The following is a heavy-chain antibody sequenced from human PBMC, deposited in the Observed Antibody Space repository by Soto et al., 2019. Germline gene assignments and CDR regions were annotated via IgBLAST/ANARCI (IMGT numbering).Heavy chain of an antibody. CDR1: GGIFSSYA. J-gene: IGHJ4*02. CDR3: ARVGGVGAPPGADY. D-gene: IGHD1-26*01. Sequence: QVQLVQSGAEVKRPGSSVKVSCKASGGIFSSYAISWLRQAPGQGLEWMGAVIPVLGQAYYAQNLQDRVTITADESMRTAYMELSSLRAEDTAVYFGARVGGVGAPPGADYWGQGTLVTVSS. V-gene: IGHV1-69*01. CDR2: VIPVLGQA.